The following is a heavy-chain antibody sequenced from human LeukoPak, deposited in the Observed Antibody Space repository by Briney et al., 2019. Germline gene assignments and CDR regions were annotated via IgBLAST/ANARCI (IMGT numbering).Heavy chain of an antibody. CDR2: INHSGST. Sequence: SETLSLTCAVYGGSFSGYYWSWIRQPPGKGLEWIGEINHSGSTNYNPSLKSRVTISVDTSKNQFSLKLSSVTAADTAVYYCARGDLRDGYPNAFDYWGQGTLVTVSS. CDR3: ARGDLRDGYPNAFDY. J-gene: IGHJ4*02. D-gene: IGHD5-24*01. V-gene: IGHV4-34*01. CDR1: GGSFSGYY.